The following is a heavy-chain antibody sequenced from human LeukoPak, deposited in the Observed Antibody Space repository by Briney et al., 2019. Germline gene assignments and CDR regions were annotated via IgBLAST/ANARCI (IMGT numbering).Heavy chain of an antibody. CDR3: AKAVGFFGYDAFDI. Sequence: GGSLRLSCASSGFTFSSYAMSWVRQAPGKGLEWVSAISSSAYTTHYADSVKGRFTISRDNSKNTLYLQMNSLRAEDTAVYYCAKAVGFFGYDAFDIWGRGTMVTVSS. D-gene: IGHD6-25*01. CDR2: ISSSAYTT. J-gene: IGHJ3*02. V-gene: IGHV3-23*01. CDR1: GFTFSSYA.